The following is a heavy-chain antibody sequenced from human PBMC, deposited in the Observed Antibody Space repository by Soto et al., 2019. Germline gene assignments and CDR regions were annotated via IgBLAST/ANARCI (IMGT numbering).Heavy chain of an antibody. J-gene: IGHJ6*02. V-gene: IGHV1-69*02. Sequence: QVQLVQSGAEVRKPGSSVEVSCMASGSTFSSYTVNWVRQAPGQGLEWIGRIIPVLGVTHYARRFQGRVTITQDRPRXPXCXXLTSLTSEDTAVYYCARRRYCGVDCYNKFYYGMDVWGQGTTVTVSS. CDR2: IIPVLGVT. CDR1: GSTFSSYT. D-gene: IGHD2-21*02. CDR3: ARRRYCGVDCYNKFYYGMDV.